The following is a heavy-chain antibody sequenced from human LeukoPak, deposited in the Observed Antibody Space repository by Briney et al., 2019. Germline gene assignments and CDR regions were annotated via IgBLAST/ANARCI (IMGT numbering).Heavy chain of an antibody. CDR2: INPNSGGT. CDR1: GYTFTGYY. V-gene: IGHV1-2*06. CDR3: ARGVVVVPAASDY. J-gene: IGHJ4*02. Sequence: ASVKVSCKASGYTFTGYYMHWVRQAPGQGLEWMGRINPNSGGTNYAQKFQGRVTMTRDTSISTAYMELSRLRSDDTAGYYGARGVVVVPAASDYWGQETLVTVSS. D-gene: IGHD2-2*01.